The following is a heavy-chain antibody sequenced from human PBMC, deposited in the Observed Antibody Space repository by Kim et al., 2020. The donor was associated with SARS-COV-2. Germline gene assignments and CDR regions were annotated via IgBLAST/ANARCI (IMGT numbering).Heavy chain of an antibody. D-gene: IGHD5-18*01. CDR3: ATGLLKTDAFDS. J-gene: IGHJ3*02. Sequence: SVKVSCKASGGTFSSYAISWVRQAPGQGLEWMGGIIPIFGTANYAQKFQGRVTITADESTSTAYMELSSLRSEDTAVYYCATGLLKTDAFDSWGQGTMVTVSS. V-gene: IGHV1-69*13. CDR2: IIPIFGTA. CDR1: GGTFSSYA.